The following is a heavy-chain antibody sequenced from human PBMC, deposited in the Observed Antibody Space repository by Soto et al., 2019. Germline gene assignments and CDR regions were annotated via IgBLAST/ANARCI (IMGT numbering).Heavy chain of an antibody. CDR2: ISAYNGNT. Sequence: QVQLVQSGAEVKKPGASVKVSCKASGYTFTSYGISWVRQAPGQGLEWMGWISAYNGNTNYAQKLQGRVTMTTDTSTSTANMELRSLRSDDTAVYYCARERDSSGYYLNWFDPWGQGTLVTVSS. V-gene: IGHV1-18*01. CDR3: ARERDSSGYYLNWFDP. J-gene: IGHJ5*02. D-gene: IGHD3-22*01. CDR1: GYTFTSYG.